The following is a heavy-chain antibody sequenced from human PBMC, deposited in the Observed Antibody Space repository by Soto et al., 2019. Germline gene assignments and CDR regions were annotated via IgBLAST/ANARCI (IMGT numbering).Heavy chain of an antibody. J-gene: IGHJ1*01. D-gene: IGHD5-12*01. CDR3: TRGQEAVMATL. CDR1: GGYLSGYY. V-gene: IGHV4-34*01. CDR2: IKDGGRT. Sequence: QVQLQQWGAGLLKPSETLSLNCAVKGGYLSGYYWRWIRQPPGKGLEWIGEIKDGGRTNYSPPIKTLATLSTHSPNNCFSVMLFSVTTMETGVYCLTRGQEAVMATLWVQGVMVTVSS.